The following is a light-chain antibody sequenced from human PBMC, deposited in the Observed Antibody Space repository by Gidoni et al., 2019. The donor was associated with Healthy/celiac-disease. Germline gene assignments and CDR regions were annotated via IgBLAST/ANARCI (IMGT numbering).Light chain of an antibody. CDR1: SSNIGAGYD. V-gene: IGLV1-40*01. CDR2: GNS. J-gene: IGLJ7*01. CDR3: QSYDSSLSGSV. Sequence: QSVLTQPPSVSGATGQRVTISCTGSSSNIGAGYDVHWYQQLPGPAPKLLIYGNSNRPSGVPDRFSGAKSGTSASLAITGLQAEDEADYYCQSYDSSLSGSVFGGGTQLTVL.